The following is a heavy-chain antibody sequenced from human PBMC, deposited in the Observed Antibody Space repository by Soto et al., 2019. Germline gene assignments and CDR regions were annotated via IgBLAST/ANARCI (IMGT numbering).Heavy chain of an antibody. Sequence: VQLVESGGGVVQPGRSLRVSCAASGFTFSDYAMHWVRQAPGMGLEWVAVTPYDGSNKYYADSVKGRFTISRDNSKNTLYLQMNRLRGDDTAVYYCAKDAAKDLRWYFDLWGRGTLVTVSS. CDR2: TPYDGSNK. V-gene: IGHV3-30*18. D-gene: IGHD6-25*01. J-gene: IGHJ2*01. CDR3: AKDAAKDLRWYFDL. CDR1: GFTFSDYA.